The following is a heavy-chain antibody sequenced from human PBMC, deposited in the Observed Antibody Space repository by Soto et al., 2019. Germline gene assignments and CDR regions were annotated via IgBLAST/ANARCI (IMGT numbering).Heavy chain of an antibody. D-gene: IGHD5-12*01. CDR3: AREGGYSYYFDY. CDR2: IWYDGSNK. V-gene: IGHV3-33*01. Sequence: QVQLVESGGGVVQPGRSLRLSCAASGFTFSSYGMHWVRQAPGKGLEWVAVIWYDGSNKYYADSVKGRFTISRDNSKNTLYLQMNSLRAEDTAVYYCAREGGYSYYFDYWGQGTLVTVSS. J-gene: IGHJ4*02. CDR1: GFTFSSYG.